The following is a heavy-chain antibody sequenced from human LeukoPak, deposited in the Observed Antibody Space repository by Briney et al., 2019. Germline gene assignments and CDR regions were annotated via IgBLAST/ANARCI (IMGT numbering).Heavy chain of an antibody. D-gene: IGHD6-25*01. CDR1: GGSISTFY. J-gene: IGHJ5*02. V-gene: IGHV4-4*07. CDR2: INNRGGT. Sequence: PSETLSLTCTVSGGSISTFYSAWIRQPAGKGLEWIGRINNRGGTNYPRSLMSRHSMSVARSKNQFSVTLSSVTVADSAVYFCAREGGDPRWLVPWGQGTLVTVSS. CDR3: AREGGDPRWLVP.